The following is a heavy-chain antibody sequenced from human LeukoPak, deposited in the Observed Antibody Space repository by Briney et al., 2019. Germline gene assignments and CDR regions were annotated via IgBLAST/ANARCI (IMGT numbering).Heavy chain of an antibody. CDR2: IYYSGST. Sequence: SETLSLTCTVSGGSISNYYWTWIRQPPVKGLEWIGYIYYSGSTNYNPSLKSRVSISVDTSNNQFSLKLNSVTAADTAVYYCARRSTYGPPHYLEYWGQGTPVTVSS. J-gene: IGHJ4*02. D-gene: IGHD2-21*01. CDR3: ARRSTYGPPHYLEY. CDR1: GGSISNYY. V-gene: IGHV4-59*08.